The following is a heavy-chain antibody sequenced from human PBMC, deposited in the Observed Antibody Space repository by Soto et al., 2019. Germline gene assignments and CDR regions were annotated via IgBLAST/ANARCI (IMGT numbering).Heavy chain of an antibody. D-gene: IGHD2-8*01. CDR2: IGSSGSNI. CDR3: ARVYNGYSDY. CDR1: GFTFSSYA. V-gene: IGHV3-48*03. Sequence: VQLVESGGGVVQPGRSLRLSCAASGFTFSSYAMHWVRQAPGKGLEWVSYIGSSGSNIFYADSVKGRFTISRDNAKNSLYLQMNSLRAEDTAVYYCARVYNGYSDYWGQGTLVTVSS. J-gene: IGHJ4*02.